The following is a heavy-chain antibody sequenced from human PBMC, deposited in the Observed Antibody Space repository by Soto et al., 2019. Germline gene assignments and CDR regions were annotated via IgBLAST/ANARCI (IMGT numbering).Heavy chain of an antibody. V-gene: IGHV3-48*01. CDR2: ITSDTNTI. Sequence: EVQLVESGGGLVQPGGSLRLTCAASGFPFSIYSMNWVRQAPGKGLEWSSYITSDTNTIKYAHSVKGRFTISRENAKGLQYLPMNRLRAGDTAVYFCTRTVEIHFDSWGEGTVVTVSS. CDR1: GFPFSIYS. CDR3: TRTVEIHFDS. J-gene: IGHJ4*02. D-gene: IGHD6-19*01.